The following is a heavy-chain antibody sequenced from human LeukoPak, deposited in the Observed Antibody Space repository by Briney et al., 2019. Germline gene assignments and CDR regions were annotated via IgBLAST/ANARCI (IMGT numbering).Heavy chain of an antibody. CDR1: GFTFSSYS. Sequence: GGSLRLSCAASGFTFSSYSMNWVRQAPGKGLEWVSSISSSSSYIYYADSMKGRFTISRDNAKNSLYLQMNSLRAEDTAVYYCAREEADGMDVWGQGTTVTVSS. V-gene: IGHV3-21*01. D-gene: IGHD6-25*01. CDR3: AREEADGMDV. J-gene: IGHJ6*02. CDR2: ISSSSSYI.